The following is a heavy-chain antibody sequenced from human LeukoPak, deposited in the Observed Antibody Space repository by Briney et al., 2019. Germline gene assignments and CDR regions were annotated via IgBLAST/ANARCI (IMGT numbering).Heavy chain of an antibody. J-gene: IGHJ4*02. CDR3: ARGRASFDY. CDR2: MKHSGTI. CDR1: GGFFSGSY. V-gene: IGHV4-34*01. Sequence: SETLSLTCAVCGGFFSGSYRRWLRQPPGKGGEWMGEMKHSGTINDNLSLQSRVTISEDTSKNQFSRKHSSVTAVDTGVYYCARGRASFDYWGQGTLVTVSS.